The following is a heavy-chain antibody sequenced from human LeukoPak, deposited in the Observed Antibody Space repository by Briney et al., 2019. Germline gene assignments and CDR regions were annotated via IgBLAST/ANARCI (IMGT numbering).Heavy chain of an antibody. Sequence: GGSLRLSSAASGFTVSRNYMSWVRQAPGKGLEWVSVIYIDGNTYYADSVKGQFTISRDNSKNTLYLQMNSLRAEDTAVYYCANIIRKYTSGYYYFDYWGQGTLVTVSS. CDR3: ANIIRKYTSGYYYFDY. CDR2: IYIDGNT. D-gene: IGHD6-25*01. V-gene: IGHV3-66*02. CDR1: GFTVSRNY. J-gene: IGHJ4*02.